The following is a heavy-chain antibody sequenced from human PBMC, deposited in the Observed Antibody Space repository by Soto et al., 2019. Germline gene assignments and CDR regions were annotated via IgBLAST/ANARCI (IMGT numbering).Heavy chain of an antibody. D-gene: IGHD3-3*01. CDR2: IYPGDSDT. V-gene: IGHV5-51*01. CDR1: GYSYTSYW. Sequence: SCKGSGYSYTSYWIGWVRQMPGKGLEWMGIIYPGDSDTRYSPSFQGQVTISADKSISTAYLQWSSLKASDTAMYYCARRYYDFWSGSPGTYYYYMDVWGKGTTVTVSS. J-gene: IGHJ6*03. CDR3: ARRYYDFWSGSPGTYYYYMDV.